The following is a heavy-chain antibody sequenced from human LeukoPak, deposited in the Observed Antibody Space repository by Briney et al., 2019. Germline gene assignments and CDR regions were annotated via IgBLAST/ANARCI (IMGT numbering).Heavy chain of an antibody. V-gene: IGHV4-30-4*01. D-gene: IGHD3-10*01. J-gene: IGHJ4*02. Sequence: PSETLSLTCTVSGGSISSGDYYWSWIRQPPGRGLEWIGYIYYSGSTYYNPSLKSRVTISVDTSKNQFSLNLSSVTAADTAVYYCARFLYGSGSDFDYWGQGTLVTVSS. CDR3: ARFLYGSGSDFDY. CDR1: GGSISSGDYY. CDR2: IYYSGST.